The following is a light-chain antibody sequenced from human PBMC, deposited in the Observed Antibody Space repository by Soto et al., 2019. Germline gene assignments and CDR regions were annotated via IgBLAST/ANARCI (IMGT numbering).Light chain of an antibody. Sequence: DIVMTQSPDSLAVSLGERATINCKSSQSVLYNSNNKNYFAWYQQKPGQPPKLLIYWASTRESGVPDRFSGSGSGTYFTLTISSLQAEDVAVYYCQQYYSTPLTFGQGTKVEIK. J-gene: IGKJ1*01. V-gene: IGKV4-1*01. CDR1: QSVLYNSNNKNY. CDR3: QQYYSTPLT. CDR2: WAS.